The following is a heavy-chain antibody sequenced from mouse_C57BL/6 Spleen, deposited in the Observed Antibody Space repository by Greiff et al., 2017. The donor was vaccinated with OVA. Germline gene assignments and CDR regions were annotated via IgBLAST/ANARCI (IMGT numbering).Heavy chain of an antibody. V-gene: IGHV1-69*01. D-gene: IGHD3-3*01. Sequence: VQLQQSGAELVMPGASVKLSCKASGYTFTSYWMHWVKQRPGQGLEWIGEIDPSDSYTNYNQKFKGKSTLTVDKSSSTAYMQLSSLTSEDSAVYYCARGDIDYWGQGTTLTVSS. CDR2: IDPSDSYT. J-gene: IGHJ2*01. CDR1: GYTFTSYW. CDR3: ARGDIDY.